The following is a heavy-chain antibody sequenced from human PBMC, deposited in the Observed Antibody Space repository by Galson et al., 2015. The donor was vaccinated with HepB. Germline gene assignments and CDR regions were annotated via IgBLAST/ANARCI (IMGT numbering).Heavy chain of an antibody. J-gene: IGHJ4*02. V-gene: IGHV3-23*01. CDR2: ISGSGGSA. Sequence: SLRLSCAASGFPFSGYAMIWVRQAPGKGLEWVSSISGSGGSAHYADSVKGRFTISRDNSKNTMFLQMNSLRDEDTAIYYCAKGRGSGSYSMLSWGQGALVTVSS. D-gene: IGHD3-10*01. CDR1: GFPFSGYA. CDR3: AKGRGSGSYSMLS.